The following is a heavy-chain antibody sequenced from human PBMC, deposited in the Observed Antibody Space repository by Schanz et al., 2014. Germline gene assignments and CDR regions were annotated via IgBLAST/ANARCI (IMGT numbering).Heavy chain of an antibody. D-gene: IGHD1-1*01. J-gene: IGHJ4*02. CDR3: ARDRRNADLDY. CDR2: VSRSTPDI. Sequence: EVQLLESGGGLVQPGGSLRLSCAASGFSFSSYAMGWVRQARGKGLEWVSYVSRSTPDIYYADSVKGRFTISRDNAKNSLYLEMNSLRAEDTALYYCARDRRNADLDYWGQGTLVTVSS. CDR1: GFSFSSYA. V-gene: IGHV3-48*01.